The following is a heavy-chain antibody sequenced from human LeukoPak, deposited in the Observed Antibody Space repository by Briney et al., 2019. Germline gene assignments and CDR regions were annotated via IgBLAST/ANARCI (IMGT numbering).Heavy chain of an antibody. CDR2: ISHSGST. D-gene: IGHD6-13*01. V-gene: IGHV4-34*01. J-gene: IGHJ4*02. CDR3: ARQEAAAGFDY. CDR1: GGSFSGYY. Sequence: SSETLSLTCAVYGGSFSGYYWSWIRQPPGKGLEWMGEISHSGSTNYNPSLKSRVTISLDTSKNQFSLKLSSVTAADTAVYYCARQEAAAGFDYWGQGTLVTVSS.